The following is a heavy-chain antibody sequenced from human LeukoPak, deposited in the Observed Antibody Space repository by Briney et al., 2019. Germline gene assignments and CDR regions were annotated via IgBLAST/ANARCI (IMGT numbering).Heavy chain of an antibody. CDR2: IYTSGST. D-gene: IGHD6-13*01. CDR3: ARDCRIAAAGRGTYFDY. J-gene: IGHJ4*02. V-gene: IGHV4-4*07. Sequence: SETLSLTCTVSGGSISSYYWSWIRQPAGKGLEWIGRIYTSGSTNYNPSLKSRVTMSVDTSKNQFSLKLSSVTAADTAVYYRARDCRIAAAGRGTYFDYWGQGTLVTVSS. CDR1: GGSISSYY.